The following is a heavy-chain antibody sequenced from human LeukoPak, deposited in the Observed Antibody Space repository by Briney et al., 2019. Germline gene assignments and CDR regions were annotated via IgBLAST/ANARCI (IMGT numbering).Heavy chain of an antibody. CDR2: INPNSGGT. CDR3: AGADDFWSGLANTLGY. Sequence: SVQVSCQASGYAFTGYYMHWVRPAPGQGLGWMGWINPNSGGTNYTQKFQGRVTMTRDTSISTAYMELSRLRSDDTAVYYCAGADDFWSGLANTLGYWGQGTLVTVSS. D-gene: IGHD3-3*01. CDR1: GYAFTGYY. J-gene: IGHJ4*02. V-gene: IGHV1-2*02.